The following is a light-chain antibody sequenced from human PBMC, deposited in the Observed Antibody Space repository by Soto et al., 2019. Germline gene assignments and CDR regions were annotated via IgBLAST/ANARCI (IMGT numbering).Light chain of an antibody. V-gene: IGKV1-5*03. CDR3: QHYSSYYT. J-gene: IGKJ2*01. CDR2: KAS. Sequence: DILTTKSPSTLSASVGDRVTISCRASQSISSSLAWYQQKPGKAPKLLIYKASSLERRVPSRFSGSGSGTEFTLTISSLQPDDFATYYCQHYSSYYTFGQGTKVDIK. CDR1: QSISSS.